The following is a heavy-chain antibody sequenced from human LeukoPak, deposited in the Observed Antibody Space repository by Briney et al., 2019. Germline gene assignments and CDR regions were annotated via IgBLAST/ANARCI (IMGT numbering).Heavy chain of an antibody. CDR3: TQALVGARNY. J-gene: IGHJ4*02. V-gene: IGHV3-74*01. CDR1: GFTLRSYW. D-gene: IGHD1-26*01. CDR2: INGDGSST. Sequence: PGGSLRLSCAASGFTLRSYWMHWVRQAPGKGLVWVSHINGDGSSTNYADSVKGRFTISRDNAKNSLYLQMNSLKTEDTAVYYCTQALVGARNYWGQGTLVTVSS.